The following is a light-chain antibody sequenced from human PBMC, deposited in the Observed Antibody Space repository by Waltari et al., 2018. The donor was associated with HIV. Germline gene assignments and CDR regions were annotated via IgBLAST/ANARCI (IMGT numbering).Light chain of an antibody. CDR3: SSYADSSRVI. V-gene: IGLV2-8*01. J-gene: IGLJ2*01. CDR1: SDDVGYYNY. Sequence: QSALTQPPSASGSPGQSVTISCTGTSDDVGYYNYVSWYQQHPGKAPKLLIYEVSKRPSGVPDRFFGSKSGNTASLTVSGLQAEDEADYYCSSYADSSRVIFGGGTKLTVL. CDR2: EVS.